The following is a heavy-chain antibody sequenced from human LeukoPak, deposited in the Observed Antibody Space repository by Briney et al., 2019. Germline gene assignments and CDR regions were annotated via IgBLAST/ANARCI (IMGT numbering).Heavy chain of an antibody. J-gene: IGHJ4*02. CDR2: IKSKTDGGTT. D-gene: IGHD2-2*01. V-gene: IGHV3-15*01. CDR3: TAQVPAASHY. Sequence: GGSLRLSCAASGSTFSNAWMSWVRQAPGKGLEWVGRIKSKTDGGTTDYAAPVKGRSTISRDDSKNTLYLQMNSLKTEDTAVYYCTAQVPAASHYWGQGTLVTVSS. CDR1: GSTFSNAW.